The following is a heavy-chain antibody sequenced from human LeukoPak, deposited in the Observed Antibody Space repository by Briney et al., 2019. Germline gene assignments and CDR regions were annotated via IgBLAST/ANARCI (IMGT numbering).Heavy chain of an antibody. CDR1: GDSITSSNW. J-gene: IGHJ4*02. CDR3: ARLIIQDSSGYGDC. V-gene: IGHV4-4*02. CDR2: IYHSGDTTFT. D-gene: IGHD3-22*01. Sequence: SETLSLTCAVSGDSITSSNWWNWVRQPPGKGLEWIGEIYHSGDTTFTNFNPSLKSRVTISVDKSRNQFSLKLSSVTAADTAVYYCARLIIQDSSGYGDCWGQGTLVTVSS.